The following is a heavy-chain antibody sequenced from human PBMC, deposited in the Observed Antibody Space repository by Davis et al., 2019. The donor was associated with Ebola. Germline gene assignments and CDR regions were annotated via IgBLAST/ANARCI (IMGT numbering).Heavy chain of an antibody. Sequence: PGRSLTPSCPASGLTFSNYAMSCVRQAPGEGLEWVSGISASGADIKYADSVKGRFSISRDNSKNTLYLQMASLRAEDTAVFYCAEGGTNNFLGANWGQGTLVTVSS. J-gene: IGHJ4*02. D-gene: IGHD2-8*01. V-gene: IGHV3-23*01. CDR1: GLTFSNYA. CDR2: ISASGADI. CDR3: AEGGTNNFLGAN.